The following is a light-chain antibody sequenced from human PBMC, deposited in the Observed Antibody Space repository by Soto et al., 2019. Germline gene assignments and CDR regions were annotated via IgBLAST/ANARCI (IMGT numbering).Light chain of an antibody. V-gene: IGKV3-11*01. CDR3: QQRTRWPMT. CDR1: QNLHSF. J-gene: IGKJ5*01. Sequence: EIALTQSPATLSVSPGERVPLSCRASQNLHSFLNWYQQRPGQAPRPLIYDGSKRAAGVPDRISGDGSGTDYTLTISSLEPEDFAVYYCQQRTRWPMTFGQGTRLEI. CDR2: DGS.